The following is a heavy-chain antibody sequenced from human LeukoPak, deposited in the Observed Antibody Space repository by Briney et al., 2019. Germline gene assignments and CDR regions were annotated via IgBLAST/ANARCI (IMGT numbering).Heavy chain of an antibody. D-gene: IGHD2-2*01. J-gene: IGHJ5*02. CDR2: ISYDGSNK. Sequence: PGGSLRLSCAASGFTFSSYAMHWVRQAPGKGLEWVAVISYDGSNKYYADSVKGRFTISRDNSKNTLYLQMNSLRAGDTAVYYCARAYQLLDWFDPWGQGTLVTVSS. CDR1: GFTFSSYA. V-gene: IGHV3-30*04. CDR3: ARAYQLLDWFDP.